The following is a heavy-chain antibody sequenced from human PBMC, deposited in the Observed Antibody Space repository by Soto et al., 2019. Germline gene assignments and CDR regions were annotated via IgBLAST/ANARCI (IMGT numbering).Heavy chain of an antibody. Sequence: QVQLVESGGGVVQPGRSLRLSCAASGFTFSSYAMHWVRQAPGKGLEWVAVISYDGSNKYYADSVKGRFTISRDNSKNTLYLQMNSLRAEDTAVYYCASTRGLGDAFDIWGQGTMVTVSS. D-gene: IGHD1-26*01. V-gene: IGHV3-30-3*01. CDR1: GFTFSSYA. CDR3: ASTRGLGDAFDI. J-gene: IGHJ3*02. CDR2: ISYDGSNK.